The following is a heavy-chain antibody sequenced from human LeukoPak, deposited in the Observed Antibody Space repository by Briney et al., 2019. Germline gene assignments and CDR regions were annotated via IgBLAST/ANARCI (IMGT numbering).Heavy chain of an antibody. Sequence: SETLSLTCTVSGGSISSGSYYWSWIRQPAGKGLEWIGRIYTSGSTNYNPSLKSRVTISVDTSKNQFPLKLSSVTAADTAVYYCARDAAAGIGGGDYWGQGTLVTVSS. CDR3: ARDAAAGIGGGDY. V-gene: IGHV4-61*02. CDR2: IYTSGST. J-gene: IGHJ4*02. D-gene: IGHD6-13*01. CDR1: GGSISSGSYY.